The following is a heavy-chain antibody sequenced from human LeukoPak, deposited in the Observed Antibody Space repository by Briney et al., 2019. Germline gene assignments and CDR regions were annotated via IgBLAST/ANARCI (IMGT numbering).Heavy chain of an antibody. CDR2: IYYSGST. CDR3: ASLAVYYGLDP. D-gene: IGHD3-10*01. V-gene: IGHV4-39*01. J-gene: IGHJ5*02. CDR1: GGSISSSSYY. Sequence: PSETLSLTCTVSGGSISSSSYYWGWIRQPPGKGLEWIGSIYYSGSTYYNPSLKSRVTISVDTSKNQFSLKLSSVTAADTAVYYCASLAVYYGLDPWGQGTLVTVSS.